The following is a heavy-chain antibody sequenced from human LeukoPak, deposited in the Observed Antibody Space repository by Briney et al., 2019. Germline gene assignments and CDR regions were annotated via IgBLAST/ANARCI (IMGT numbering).Heavy chain of an antibody. J-gene: IGHJ4*02. D-gene: IGHD3-10*01. CDR1: GYTFSDYY. CDR3: ARASGASGSYYPY. Sequence: ASAKVSCKASGYTFSDYYMHWVRQAPGQGLEWMGWINPNSGDPNYAQSFQGRVTMTRDTSISTAYMELTRLTSDDTAMHYCARASGASGSYYPYWGQGTLVTVSS. V-gene: IGHV1-2*02. CDR2: INPNSGDP.